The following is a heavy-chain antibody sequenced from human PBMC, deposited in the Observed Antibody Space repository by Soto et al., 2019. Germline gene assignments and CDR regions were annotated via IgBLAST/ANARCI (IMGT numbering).Heavy chain of an antibody. CDR1: GGTFSSYS. Sequence: SVKVSCKASGGTFSSYSFSWVRQAPGQGLEWMGGIIPIFGTANYAQKFQGRVTITADESTSTAYMELNSLRSEDTAGYYCARSPPVWGFDYWGQGTLVTVSS. CDR3: ARSPPVWGFDY. V-gene: IGHV1-69*13. J-gene: IGHJ4*02. D-gene: IGHD3-16*01. CDR2: IIPIFGTA.